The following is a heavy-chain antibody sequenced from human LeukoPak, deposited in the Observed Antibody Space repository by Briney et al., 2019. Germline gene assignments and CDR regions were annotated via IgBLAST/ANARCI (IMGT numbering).Heavy chain of an antibody. CDR3: ARGIRTYYYDSSGYYY. J-gene: IGHJ4*02. CDR1: GGSFSGYY. V-gene: IGHV4-34*01. Sequence: SETLSLTCAVYGGSFSGYYWSWIRQPPGKGLEWIGEINHSGSTNYNPSLKSRVTISVDTSKNQFSLKLNSATAADTAVYYCARGIRTYYYDSSGYYYWGQGTLVTVSS. CDR2: INHSGST. D-gene: IGHD3-22*01.